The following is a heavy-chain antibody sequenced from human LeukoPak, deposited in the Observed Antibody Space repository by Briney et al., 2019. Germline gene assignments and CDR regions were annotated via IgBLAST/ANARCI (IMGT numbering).Heavy chain of an antibody. CDR2: IYYSGST. J-gene: IGHJ4*02. Sequence: TSETLSLTCTVSGGSISSRSYYWGWIRQPPGKGLEWMGSIYYSGSTYYNPSLKSRVTISVDTSKNQFSLKLSSVIASDTAVYYCARVLRVRGAAAAFDYWGQGTLVTVSS. CDR1: GGSISSRSYY. V-gene: IGHV4-39*07. D-gene: IGHD3-10*01. CDR3: ARVLRVRGAAAAFDY.